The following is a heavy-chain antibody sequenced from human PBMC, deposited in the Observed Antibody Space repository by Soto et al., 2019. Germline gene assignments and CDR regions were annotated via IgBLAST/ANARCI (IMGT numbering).Heavy chain of an antibody. CDR3: AKRDGAIEAFDF. V-gene: IGHV3-23*01. CDR1: GFTFANYA. Sequence: EVQLLESGGGLVQPGGSLRLSCAASGFTFANYAMSWVRQAPGKGLEWVSTISGGGSSTYFADSVKGRFTISRDNSKNTLDLQMNSLRAEDTAVYYGAKRDGAIEAFDFWGQGRMVTVSS. D-gene: IGHD2-8*01. CDR2: ISGGGSST. J-gene: IGHJ3*01.